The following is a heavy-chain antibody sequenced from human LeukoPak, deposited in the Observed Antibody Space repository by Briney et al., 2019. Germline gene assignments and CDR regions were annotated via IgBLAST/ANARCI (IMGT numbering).Heavy chain of an antibody. CDR3: AKGSEQLLLFDP. Sequence: AGSLRLSCAPSGFTYSSYAMSCVRQAPRKGLAWVSAISGSGGSTYYADSVKGRFTISRDNSKNTLYLQMNSLRAEDTAVYYCAKGSEQLLLFDPWGQGTLVTVSS. CDR2: ISGSGGST. V-gene: IGHV3-23*01. CDR1: GFTYSSYA. D-gene: IGHD2-15*01. J-gene: IGHJ5*02.